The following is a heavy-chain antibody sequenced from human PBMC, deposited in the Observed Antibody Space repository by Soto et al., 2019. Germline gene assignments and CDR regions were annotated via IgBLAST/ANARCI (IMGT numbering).Heavy chain of an antibody. V-gene: IGHV1-2*04. J-gene: IGHJ4*02. CDR3: ARANECSGGSCYPPYYFDY. CDR2: INPNSGGT. Sequence: ASVKVSCKASGYTFTGYYMHWVRQAPGQGLEWMGWINPNSGGTNYAQKFQGWVTMTRDTSISTAYMELSRLRSDDTAVYYCARANECSGGSCYPPYYFDYWGQGTLVTVSS. D-gene: IGHD2-15*01. CDR1: GYTFTGYY.